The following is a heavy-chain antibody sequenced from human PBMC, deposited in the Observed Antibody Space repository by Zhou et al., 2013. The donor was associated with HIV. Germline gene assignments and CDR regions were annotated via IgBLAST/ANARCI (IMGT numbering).Heavy chain of an antibody. Sequence: QVQLVQSGAEVKKPGSSVKVSCKASGGTFSSFAFSWVRQAPGQGLEWMGGIIPVYGATNYVQKFQGRVTITTDESTSTVYMELSSLRSEDTAVYYCATNSRAHFYGSGSYHYWGQGTMVTVSS. J-gene: IGHJ4*02. CDR1: GGTFSSFA. D-gene: IGHD3-10*01. CDR2: IIPVYGAT. CDR3: ATNSRAHFYGSGSYHY. V-gene: IGHV1-69*05.